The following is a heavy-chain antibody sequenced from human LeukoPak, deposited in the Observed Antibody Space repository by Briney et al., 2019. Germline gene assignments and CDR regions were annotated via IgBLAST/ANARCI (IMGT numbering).Heavy chain of an antibody. CDR3: AKDKFDDSGSYYLDY. D-gene: IGHD3-10*01. CDR1: GFTFDDYA. J-gene: IGHJ4*02. V-gene: IGHV3-43D*03. CDR2: TSWDGGRT. Sequence: GGSLRLSCAASGFTFDDYAMHWVRQAPGKGLEWVSLTSWDGGRTYYADSVKGRFTISRDNSKNSLYLQMNSLRAEDTALYYCAKDKFDDSGSYYLDYWGQGTLVTVSS.